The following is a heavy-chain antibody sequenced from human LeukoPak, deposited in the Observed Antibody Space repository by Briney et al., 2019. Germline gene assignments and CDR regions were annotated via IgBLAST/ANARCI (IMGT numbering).Heavy chain of an antibody. CDR3: ARDAGYYYGSGSYYSDY. V-gene: IGHV3-21*01. CDR2: ISSSSSYI. D-gene: IGHD3-10*01. CDR1: GFTFSSYS. Sequence: GGSLRLSCAASGFTFSSYSMNWVRQAPGKGLEWVSSISSSSSYIYYADSVKGRFTISRDNAKNSLYLQMNGLRAEDTAVYYCARDAGYYYGSGSYYSDYWGQGTLVTVSS. J-gene: IGHJ4*02.